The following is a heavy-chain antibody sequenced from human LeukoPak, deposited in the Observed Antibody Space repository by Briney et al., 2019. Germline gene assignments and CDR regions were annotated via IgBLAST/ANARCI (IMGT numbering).Heavy chain of an antibody. D-gene: IGHD3-22*01. CDR1: GFIFSNFR. CDR2: ITKTSTSM. CDR3: ARGYDSGYYPPHLDY. Sequence: GGSLRLSCVASGFIFSNFRMDWARQAPGKGLEWISYITKTSTSMYYADSVKGRFTISRDNGKNSLFLQMNSLRDADTAVYYCARGYDSGYYPPHLDYWGQGTLVTVSS. J-gene: IGHJ4*02. V-gene: IGHV3-48*02.